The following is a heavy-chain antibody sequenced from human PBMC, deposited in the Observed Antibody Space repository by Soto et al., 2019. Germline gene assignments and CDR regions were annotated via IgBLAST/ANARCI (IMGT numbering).Heavy chain of an antibody. J-gene: IGHJ6*02. CDR3: AREALHYYNGMDV. Sequence: ASVKVSCKTSGYTFTSFHMHWVRQAPGQGLEWLGVINPTTNRATYSQNFQGRVTMTRDTFTSTVYMELNSLRSEDTAVYYCAREALHYYNGMDVWGQGTPVTV. V-gene: IGHV1-46*01. CDR1: GYTFTSFH. CDR2: INPTTNRA.